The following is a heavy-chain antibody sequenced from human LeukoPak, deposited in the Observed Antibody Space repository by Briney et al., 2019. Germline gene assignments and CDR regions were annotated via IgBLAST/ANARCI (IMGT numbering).Heavy chain of an antibody. CDR2: ISWNSGSI. J-gene: IGHJ4*02. CDR1: GFTFDDYA. D-gene: IGHD6-6*01. CDR3: AKVINARAARAAFDY. V-gene: IGHV3-9*01. Sequence: AGGSLRLSCAASGFTFDDYAMHWVRQAPGKGLEWVSGISWNSGSIGYADSVKGRFTISRDNAKNSLYLQMNSLRAEDTALYYCAKVINARAARAAFDYWGQGTLVTVSS.